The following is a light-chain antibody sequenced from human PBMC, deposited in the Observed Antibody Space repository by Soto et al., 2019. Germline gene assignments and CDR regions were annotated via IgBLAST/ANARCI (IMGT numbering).Light chain of an antibody. Sequence: EIVLTQSPGTLSLSPGERATLSCRASQTISSSFLAWYQQKPRQAPRLLIYRASRRAPGIPDRFSGSGSWTDFTLTIGRLEPEDFAVYYCHQFGSSPLDTFVSGTKVEIK. V-gene: IGKV3-20*01. CDR3: HQFGSSPLDT. CDR1: QTISSSF. CDR2: RAS. J-gene: IGKJ3*01.